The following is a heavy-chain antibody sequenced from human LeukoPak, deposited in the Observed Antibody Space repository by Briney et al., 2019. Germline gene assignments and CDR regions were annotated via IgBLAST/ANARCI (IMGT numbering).Heavy chain of an antibody. V-gene: IGHV3-23*01. D-gene: IGHD3-22*01. CDR3: ARERYYYDSSGYYYVRYFDY. CDR2: ISGSSGGT. Sequence: GGSLRLSCAASGFTFSTYAMSWVRQAPGKGLEWVSAISGSSGGTYYADSVKGRFTISRDNSKNTLYLQMNSLRAEDTAVYYCARERYYYDSSGYYYVRYFDYWGQGTLVTVSS. CDR1: GFTFSTYA. J-gene: IGHJ4*02.